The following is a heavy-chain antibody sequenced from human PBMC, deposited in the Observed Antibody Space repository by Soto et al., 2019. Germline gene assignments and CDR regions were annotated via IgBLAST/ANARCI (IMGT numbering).Heavy chain of an antibody. CDR1: GYTFTDYA. D-gene: IGHD3-10*01. V-gene: IGHV1-3*01. CDR2: INAATGNT. J-gene: IGHJ4*02. Sequence: QVLLVQSGAEVKKPGASVKISCETSGYTFTDYAVDWVRQAPGQRLEWMGWINAATGNTRYSQKFQGRVTITRDTSANTAYMDLSSLGSEDTAVYYCARGSGSHYAPFDKWGQGTLVTVSS. CDR3: ARGSGSHYAPFDK.